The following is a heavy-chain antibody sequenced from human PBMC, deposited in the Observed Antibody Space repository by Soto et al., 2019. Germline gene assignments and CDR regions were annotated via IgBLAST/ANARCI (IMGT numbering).Heavy chain of an antibody. CDR1: GFTFSDYY. CDR3: ARERARVFDS. Sequence: QVQLVASGGGLVKPGGSLRLSCAASGFTFSDYYMSWIRQAPGKGLEWLSYISISGGTIYYADSVKGRFSISRDNAKISLYLQLSSLRAEDTAVYFCARERARVFDSWGQGTLVTVSS. J-gene: IGHJ4*02. V-gene: IGHV3-11*01. CDR2: ISISGGTI.